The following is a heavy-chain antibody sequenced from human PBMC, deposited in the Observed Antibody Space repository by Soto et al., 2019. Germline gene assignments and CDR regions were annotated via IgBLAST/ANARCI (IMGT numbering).Heavy chain of an antibody. J-gene: IGHJ4*02. D-gene: IGHD6-6*01. V-gene: IGHV3-30-3*01. CDR2: ISYDGSNK. CDR1: GFTFSGYA. Sequence: QVQLVESGGGVVQPGRSLRLSCAASGFTFSGYAMHWVRQAPGKGLEWVAVISYDGSNKYYADSVKGRFTISRDNSKNTLYLKMNSLRAEDTAMYYCARPYSSSSSWVGLGYWGQGTLVTVSS. CDR3: ARPYSSSSSWVGLGY.